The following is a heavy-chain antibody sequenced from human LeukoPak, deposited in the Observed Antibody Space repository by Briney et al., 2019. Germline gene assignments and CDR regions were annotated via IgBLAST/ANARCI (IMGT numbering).Heavy chain of an antibody. V-gene: IGHV4-39*07. D-gene: IGHD3-10*01. CDR1: GGSISSGGYY. Sequence: PSETLSLTCAVSGGSISSGGYYWGWIRQPPGKGLEWIGSIYYSGSTYYTPSLKSRVTIAVDTSKNQFSLKLSSVTAADTAVYYCASLYGSGSYYPSDYWGQGTLVTVSS. J-gene: IGHJ4*02. CDR3: ASLYGSGSYYPSDY. CDR2: IYYSGST.